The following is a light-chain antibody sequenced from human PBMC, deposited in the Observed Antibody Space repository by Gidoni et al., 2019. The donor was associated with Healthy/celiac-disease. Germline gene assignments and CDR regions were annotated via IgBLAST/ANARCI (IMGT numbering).Light chain of an antibody. CDR3: QQYDNLPMYT. CDR1: QDISNY. CDR2: DAS. Sequence: DIHMTQAPSSLSAYVGDRVTIPCQARQDISNYLNWYQQKPGKTPKLLIYDASNLETGVPSRFSGSGSGTDFTFTISSLQPEDIATYYCQQYDNLPMYTFGQGTKLEIK. V-gene: IGKV1-33*01. J-gene: IGKJ2*01.